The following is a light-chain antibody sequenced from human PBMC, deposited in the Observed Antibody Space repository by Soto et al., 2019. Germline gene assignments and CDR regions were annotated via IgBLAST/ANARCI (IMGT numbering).Light chain of an antibody. CDR3: QQSYSTPRA. Sequence: IPMTQSPASLAASVGHTSTITCRASQSISSYLDWYQQKPGKAPKLLIYAASSLQSGVPSRLSGSGSGTDFTLTISSLQPEDFATYYCQQSYSTPRAFGQGTKVDIK. J-gene: IGKJ1*01. V-gene: IGKV1-39*01. CDR2: AAS. CDR1: QSISSY.